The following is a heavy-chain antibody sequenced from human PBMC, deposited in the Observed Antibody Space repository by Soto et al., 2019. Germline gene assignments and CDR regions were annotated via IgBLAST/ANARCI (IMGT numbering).Heavy chain of an antibody. V-gene: IGHV3-21*01. Sequence: GGALRLSSSASVFPFTSYGMNWVRPAPGKGLEWVSSISSSSSYIYYADSVKGRFTISRDNAKNSLYLQMNSLRAEDTAVYYCARGYYYDSSGPLGDAFDIWGQGTRVNVS. J-gene: IGHJ3*02. D-gene: IGHD3-22*01. CDR3: ARGYYYDSSGPLGDAFDI. CDR1: VFPFTSYG. CDR2: ISSSSSYI.